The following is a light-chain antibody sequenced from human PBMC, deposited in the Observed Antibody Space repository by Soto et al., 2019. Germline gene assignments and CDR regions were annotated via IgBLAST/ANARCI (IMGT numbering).Light chain of an antibody. CDR2: DVS. CDR1: SSDIGRYNY. CDR3: GSYTSSDTMI. J-gene: IGLJ2*01. Sequence: ALTQPASVSGSPGQSITISCTGTSSDIGRYNYVSWYQHSPGKAPKLIIYDVSDRPSGVSNRFSGSKSGTTASLTISGLQAEDEADYYCGSYTSSDTMIFGGGTKVTVL. V-gene: IGLV2-14*03.